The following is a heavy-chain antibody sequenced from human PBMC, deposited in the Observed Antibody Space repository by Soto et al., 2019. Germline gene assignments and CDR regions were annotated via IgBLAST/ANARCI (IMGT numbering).Heavy chain of an antibody. V-gene: IGHV2-5*01. D-gene: IGHD3-16*01. J-gene: IGHJ4*02. CDR2: IYWNDDK. CDR3: AHSPWGAAPDY. Sequence: QITLKESGPTLVKPTETLTLTCTVSGFPLSARGVGVGWIRQPPGKALEWLAIIYWNDDKRYSPSLKIRLTITKDTSKNQVVLSMTNTDPVDTAKYYCAHSPWGAAPDYWGQGTLVTVSS. CDR1: GFPLSARGVG.